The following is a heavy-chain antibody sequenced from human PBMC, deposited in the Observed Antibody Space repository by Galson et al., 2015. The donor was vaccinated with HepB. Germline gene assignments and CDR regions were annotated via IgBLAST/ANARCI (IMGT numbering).Heavy chain of an antibody. CDR1: GYTFTTYA. Sequence: SVKVSCKASGYTFTTYAMIWVRQAPGQGLEWMGWINTNTGNPTYAQGFTGRFVFSLDTSVATAYLQISSLKAEDTAVYYCARGGIVGYCSGRDCYRAFDIWGQGTMVTVSS. CDR2: INTNTGNP. V-gene: IGHV7-4-1*02. D-gene: IGHD2-15*01. CDR3: ARGGIVGYCSGRDCYRAFDI. J-gene: IGHJ3*02.